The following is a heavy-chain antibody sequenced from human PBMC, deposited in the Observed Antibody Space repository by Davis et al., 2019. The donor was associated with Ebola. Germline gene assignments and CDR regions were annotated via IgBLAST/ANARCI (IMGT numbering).Heavy chain of an antibody. CDR3: ARVAGSSAY. J-gene: IGHJ4*02. CDR1: GFTFSSYG. V-gene: IGHV3-30*03. CDR2: ISYDGSNK. D-gene: IGHD3-10*01. Sequence: GESLKISCAASGFTFSSYGMHWVRQAPGKGLEWVAVISYDGSNKYYADSVKGRFTISRNNAKNSLYLQMNILTEDDTAVYYCARVAGSSAYWGQGTLVTVSS.